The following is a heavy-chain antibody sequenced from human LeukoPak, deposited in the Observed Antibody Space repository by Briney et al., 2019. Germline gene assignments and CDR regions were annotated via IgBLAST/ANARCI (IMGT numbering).Heavy chain of an antibody. CDR1: GYTFTGYY. J-gene: IGHJ6*02. CDR3: ARGEEGNYYYYYGMDV. CDR2: IIPNSGAT. Sequence: ASVKVSCKASGYTFTGYYMHWVRQAPEQGLEWMGWIIPNSGATKYAQKFQGRVTMTWDTSISAVYMELSRLISDDTAVYYCARGEEGNYYYYYGMDVWGQGTTVTVSS. V-gene: IGHV1-2*02.